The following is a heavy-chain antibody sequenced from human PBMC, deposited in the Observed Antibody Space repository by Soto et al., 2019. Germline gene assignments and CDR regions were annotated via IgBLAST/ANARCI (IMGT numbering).Heavy chain of an antibody. Sequence: PGESLKISCKGSGYSFTSYWIGWVRQMPGKGLEWMGIIYPGDSDTRYSPSFQGQVTISADKSISTAYLQWSSLKASDTAMYYCARHLVPLYYDSSALLFDYWGQGTLVTVSS. CDR2: IYPGDSDT. CDR1: GYSFTSYW. J-gene: IGHJ4*02. V-gene: IGHV5-51*01. D-gene: IGHD3-22*01. CDR3: ARHLVPLYYDSSALLFDY.